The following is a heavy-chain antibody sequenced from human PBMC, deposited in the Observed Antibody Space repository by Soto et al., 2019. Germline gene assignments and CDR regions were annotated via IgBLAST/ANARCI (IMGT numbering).Heavy chain of an antibody. CDR2: IIPVLGTP. CDR3: ASSAGLDHLLNFYGLNV. D-gene: IGHD6-13*01. J-gene: IGHJ6*02. Sequence: QVHLVQSSAEVKKPGSSVKVSCKASGGTFTSTAFSWVRQAPGQGLEWMGGIIPVLGTPNYAQKFQARVTLTAVASSTTVHMELSSLRSDDTAVYSCASSAGLDHLLNFYGLNVWGQGTTVTVSS. CDR1: GGTFTSTA. V-gene: IGHV1-69*01.